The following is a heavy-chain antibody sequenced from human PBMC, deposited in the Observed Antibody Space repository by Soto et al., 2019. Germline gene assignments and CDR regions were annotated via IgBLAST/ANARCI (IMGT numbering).Heavy chain of an antibody. V-gene: IGHV4-39*01. CDR2: IYYSGST. Sequence: SETLSLTCTVSGGSISSSSYYWGWIRQPPGKGLEWIGSIYYSGSTYYNPPLKSRVTISVDTSKNQFSLKLSSVTAADTAVYYCARHQTTWNWFDPWGQGTLVTVSS. D-gene: IGHD4-4*01. CDR3: ARHQTTWNWFDP. CDR1: GGSISSSSYY. J-gene: IGHJ5*02.